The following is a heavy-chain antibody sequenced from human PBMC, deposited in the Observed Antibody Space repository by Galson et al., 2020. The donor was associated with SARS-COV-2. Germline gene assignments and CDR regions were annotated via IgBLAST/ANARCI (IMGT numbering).Heavy chain of an antibody. Sequence: GESLKISCAASGFTLSDHYIDWVRQAPGKGLEWVARSKNRRNSYTTEYAAAVNGRFTISRDDSKNSLYLQMNSLKTEDTAVYYGFRWSDGSAVYWVQGTLVTVSS. J-gene: IGHJ4*02. CDR2: SKNRRNSYTT. CDR1: GFTLSDHY. CDR3: FRWSDGSAVY. V-gene: IGHV3-72*01. D-gene: IGHD2-15*01.